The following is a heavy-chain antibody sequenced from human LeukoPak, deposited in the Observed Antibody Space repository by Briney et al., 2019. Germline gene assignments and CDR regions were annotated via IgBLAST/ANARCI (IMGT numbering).Heavy chain of an antibody. V-gene: IGHV4-59*01. CDR3: ASALQNYFHY. CDR1: GGSISSYY. CDR2: IYYRGST. D-gene: IGHD4-11*01. J-gene: IGHJ4*02. Sequence: SETLSLTCTVSGGSISSYYWSWIRQAPGKGLEWIGYIYYRGSTNYNPSLKSRVTISVDTSKNQFSLNLSSVTAADTAVYYCASALQNYFHYWGQGTLVSVSS.